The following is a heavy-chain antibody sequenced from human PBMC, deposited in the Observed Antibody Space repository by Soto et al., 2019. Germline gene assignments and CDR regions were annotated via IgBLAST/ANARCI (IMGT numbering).Heavy chain of an antibody. Sequence: GGSLRLSCAASGFAFSRFPMHWVRQAPGKGLVWVSRIDPDGSDTTYADSVKGRFTISRDNAKNIVYLQMSSLRAEDTALYYCATMAGTYPYWGQGTLVTVLL. J-gene: IGHJ4*02. CDR3: ATMAGTYPY. D-gene: IGHD1-26*01. V-gene: IGHV3-74*01. CDR1: GFAFSRFP. CDR2: IDPDGSDT.